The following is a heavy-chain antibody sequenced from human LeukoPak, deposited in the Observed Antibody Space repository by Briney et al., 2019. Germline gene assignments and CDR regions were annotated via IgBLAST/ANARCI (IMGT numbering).Heavy chain of an antibody. CDR2: IYSGGST. Sequence: HPGGSLRLSCAASGFTVSSNYMSWVRQAPGKGLEWVSVIYSGGSTYYADSVKGRFTISRDNSKNTLYLQMNSLRAEDTAVYYCASSQTTTYSSRPYYFDYWGQGTLVTVSS. V-gene: IGHV3-53*01. D-gene: IGHD6-13*01. CDR3: ASSQTTTYSSRPYYFDY. CDR1: GFTVSSNY. J-gene: IGHJ4*02.